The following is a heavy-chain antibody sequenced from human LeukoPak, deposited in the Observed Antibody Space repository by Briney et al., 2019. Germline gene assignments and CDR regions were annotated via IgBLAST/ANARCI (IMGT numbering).Heavy chain of an antibody. J-gene: IGHJ4*02. CDR1: GGSISSYY. CDR2: IYTSGST. Sequence: SETLSLTCTVSGGSISSYYWSWIRQPAGKGLEWIGRIYTSGSTNYNPSLKSRVTMSVDTSKNQFSLKLSSVTAADTAVYYCARGAYCSSTSCYTLFDYWGQGTLVTVSS. D-gene: IGHD2-2*01. CDR3: ARGAYCSSTSCYTLFDY. V-gene: IGHV4-4*07.